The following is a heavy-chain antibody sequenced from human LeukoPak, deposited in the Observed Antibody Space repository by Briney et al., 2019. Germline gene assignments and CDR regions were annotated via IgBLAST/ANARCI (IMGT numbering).Heavy chain of an antibody. CDR2: ISAYNGNT. CDR3: ARDSAVGATRFDF. D-gene: IGHD1-26*01. J-gene: IGHJ4*02. Sequence: ASVKVSCKASGYTLTSYGISCVRQAPGQGLEWMGWISAYNGNTNYAQKLQGRVTMTTDTSTSTVYMELRSLRSDDTAVYYRARDSAVGATRFDFWGQGTLVTVSS. CDR1: GYTLTSYG. V-gene: IGHV1-18*01.